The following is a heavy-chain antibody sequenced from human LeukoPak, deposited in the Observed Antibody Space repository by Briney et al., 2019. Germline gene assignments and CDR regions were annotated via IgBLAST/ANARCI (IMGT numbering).Heavy chain of an antibody. J-gene: IGHJ4*02. CDR1: GYTFTGYY. D-gene: IGHD2-2*01. Sequence: ASVKVSCKASGYTFTGYYMHWVRQAPGQGLEWMGWINPNSGGTNYAQKFQGRVTMTRDTSISTAYMELSRLRSDDTAVYYCARVGYCSSTSCYEADRGIIDYWGQGTLVSVSS. CDR3: ARVGYCSSTSCYEADRGIIDY. V-gene: IGHV1-2*02. CDR2: INPNSGGT.